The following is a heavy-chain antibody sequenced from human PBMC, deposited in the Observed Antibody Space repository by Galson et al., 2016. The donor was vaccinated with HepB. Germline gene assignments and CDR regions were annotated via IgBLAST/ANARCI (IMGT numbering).Heavy chain of an antibody. CDR1: GFSLSTSGVA. D-gene: IGHD6-19*01. Sequence: PALVKPTQTLTLTCTFSGFSLSTSGVAVGWIRQPPGKALEWLAVIYWDDDKRYSPFLRSRLTITKDTSKNQVDLTMANMDPLDTATYYCARAGIAVAGFDFDCWGQGTLVTVSS. J-gene: IGHJ4*01. V-gene: IGHV2-5*02. CDR3: ARAGIAVAGFDFDC. CDR2: IYWDDDK.